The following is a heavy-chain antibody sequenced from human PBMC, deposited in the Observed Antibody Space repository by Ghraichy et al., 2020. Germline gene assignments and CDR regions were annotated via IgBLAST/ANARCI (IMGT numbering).Heavy chain of an antibody. D-gene: IGHD4-17*01. Sequence: LSLTCAASGFTFDDYAMHWVRQASGKGLEWVSGISWNSGSIGYADSVKGRFTISRDNAKNSLYLQMNSLRAEDTALYYCAKVDGDYDYWGQGTLVTVSS. CDR2: ISWNSGSI. CDR1: GFTFDDYA. J-gene: IGHJ4*02. CDR3: AKVDGDYDY. V-gene: IGHV3-9*01.